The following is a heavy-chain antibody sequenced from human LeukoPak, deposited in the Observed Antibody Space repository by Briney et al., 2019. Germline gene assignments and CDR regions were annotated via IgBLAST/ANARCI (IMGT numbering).Heavy chain of an antibody. V-gene: IGHV4-39*02. CDR1: GGSITSSNYY. D-gene: IGHD3-3*01. CDR3: ARAPNYDFWSGYLDY. Sequence: SETLSLTCTVSGGSITSSNYYWGWIRQPPGKGLEWIGSIYYSGSTYYNPSLKSRVTISVDTSKNHFSLKLSSVTAADTAVYYCARAPNYDFWSGYLDYWGQGTLVTVSS. J-gene: IGHJ4*02. CDR2: IYYSGST.